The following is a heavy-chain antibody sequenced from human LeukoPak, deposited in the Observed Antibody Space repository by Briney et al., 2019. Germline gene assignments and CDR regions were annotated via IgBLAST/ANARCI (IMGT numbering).Heavy chain of an antibody. CDR3: ARLGGKQLVRYYQYYMDV. D-gene: IGHD6-6*01. CDR1: GFTVSSNY. V-gene: IGHV3-66*02. CDR2: IYSYGST. Sequence: GGSLRLSCAASGFTVSSNYMSWVRQAPGKGLEGVSVIYSYGSTYYADSVKGRFTISRDNYKNTLYLQMNSLRVEDTAVYYCARLGGKQLVRYYQYYMDVWGKGTTVTVSS. J-gene: IGHJ6*03.